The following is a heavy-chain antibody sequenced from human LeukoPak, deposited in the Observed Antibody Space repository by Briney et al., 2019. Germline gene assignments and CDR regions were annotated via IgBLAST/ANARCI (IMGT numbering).Heavy chain of an antibody. V-gene: IGHV3-9*01. CDR2: ISWNSGSI. CDR1: GFTFDDYA. D-gene: IGHD4-23*01. Sequence: GGSLRLSCAASGFTFDDYAMHWVRQAPGKGLEWVSGISWNSGSIGYADSVKGRFTISRDNAKNSLYLQVNSLRAEDTALYYCAKDFNDYGGGGYWGQGTLVTVSS. J-gene: IGHJ4*02. CDR3: AKDFNDYGGGGY.